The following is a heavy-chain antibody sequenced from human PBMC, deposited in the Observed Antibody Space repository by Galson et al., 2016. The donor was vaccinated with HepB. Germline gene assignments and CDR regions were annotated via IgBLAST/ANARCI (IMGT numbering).Heavy chain of an antibody. Sequence: VKVSCKVSAYNFIDYYIHWVRQAPGRGLEWMGLIDPDDDKIVYAERFRGRVTITADTSTDTAYVDLNSLSSEDTAIYYCATEIRHNGKSLDSWGQGTRVTVSS. CDR2: IDPDDDKI. V-gene: IGHV1-69-2*01. CDR1: AYNFIDYY. J-gene: IGHJ4*02. CDR3: ATEIRHNGKSLDS. D-gene: IGHD1-14*01.